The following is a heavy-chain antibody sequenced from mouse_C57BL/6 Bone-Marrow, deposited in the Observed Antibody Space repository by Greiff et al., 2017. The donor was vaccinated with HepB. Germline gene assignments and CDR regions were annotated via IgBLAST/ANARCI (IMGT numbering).Heavy chain of an antibody. Sequence: EVQLQQSGPGLVKPSQSLSLTCSVTGYSITSGYYWNWIRQFPGNKLEWMGYISYDGSNNYNPSLKNRISITRDTSKNQFFLKLNSVTTEDTATYYCARDEIYSNYVSYAMDYWGQGTSVTVSS. CDR2: ISYDGSN. V-gene: IGHV3-6*01. D-gene: IGHD2-5*01. CDR3: ARDEIYSNYVSYAMDY. CDR1: GYSITSGYY. J-gene: IGHJ4*01.